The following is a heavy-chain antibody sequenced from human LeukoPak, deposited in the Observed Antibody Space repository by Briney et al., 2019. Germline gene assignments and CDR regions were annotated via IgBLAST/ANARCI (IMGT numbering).Heavy chain of an antibody. CDR3: ARGGHYDSVWGRYRQKDGFDY. Sequence: PGGSLRLSCAASGFTFSDYYMSWIRQAPGKGLEWVSYISSSGSTIYYADSVKGRFTISRDNAKNSLYLQMSSLRAEDTAVYYCARGGHYDSVWGRYRQKDGFDYWGQGTLVIVSS. J-gene: IGHJ4*02. V-gene: IGHV3-11*04. D-gene: IGHD3-16*02. CDR2: ISSSGSTI. CDR1: GFTFSDYY.